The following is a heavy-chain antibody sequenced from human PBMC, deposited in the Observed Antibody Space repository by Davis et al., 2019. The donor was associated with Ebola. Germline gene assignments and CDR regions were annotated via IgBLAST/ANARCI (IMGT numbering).Heavy chain of an antibody. Sequence: PSETLSLTCTVSGGSISNYYWSWIRHPPGQALEWIGYIYYSGSTYYNPSLESRVTIFVDGSNNQFSLKLRSVTAADTAVYYCVRGDYMDVWGKGTKVTVSS. V-gene: IGHV4-59*08. J-gene: IGHJ6*03. CDR1: GGSISNYY. CDR2: IYYSGST. CDR3: VRGDYMDV.